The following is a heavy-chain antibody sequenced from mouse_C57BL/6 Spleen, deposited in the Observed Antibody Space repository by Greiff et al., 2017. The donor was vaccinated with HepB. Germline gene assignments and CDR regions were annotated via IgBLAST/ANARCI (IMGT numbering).Heavy chain of an antibody. CDR3: AITTVVARNYAMDY. CDR2: IDPNSGGT. CDR1: GYTFTSYW. D-gene: IGHD1-1*01. J-gene: IGHJ4*01. V-gene: IGHV1-72*01. Sequence: VQLQQPGAELVKPGASVKLSCKASGYTFTSYWMHWVKQRPGRGLEWIGRIDPNSGGTKYNEKFKSKATLTVDKPSSTAYMQLSSLTSEDSAVYYGAITTVVARNYAMDYWGQGTSVTVSS.